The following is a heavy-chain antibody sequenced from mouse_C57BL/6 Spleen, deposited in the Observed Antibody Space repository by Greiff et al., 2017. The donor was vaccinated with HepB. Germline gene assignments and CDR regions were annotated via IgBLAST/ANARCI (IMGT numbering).Heavy chain of an antibody. CDR2: IRSKSNNYAT. CDR1: GFSFNTYA. J-gene: IGHJ2*01. V-gene: IGHV10-1*01. D-gene: IGHD2-5*01. CDR3: VREDSNYLYFDY. Sequence: EVQLVESGGGLVQPKGSLKLSCAASGFSFNTYAMNWVRQAPGKGLEWVARIRSKSNNYATYYADSVKDRFTISRDDSESMLYLQMNNLKTEDTAMYYCVREDSNYLYFDYWGQGTTLTVSS.